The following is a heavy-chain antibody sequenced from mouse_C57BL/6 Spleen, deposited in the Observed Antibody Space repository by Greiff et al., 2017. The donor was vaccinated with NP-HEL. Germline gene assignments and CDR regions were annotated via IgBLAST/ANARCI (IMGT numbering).Heavy chain of an antibody. Sequence: EVQLQQSGPELVKPGASVKISCKASGYTFTDYYMNWVKQSHGKSLEWIGDINPNNGGTSYNQKFKGKATLTVDKSSSTAYMELRSLTSEDSAVYYYASSQYYCSSYVWFAYWGQGTLVTVSA. J-gene: IGHJ3*01. D-gene: IGHD1-1*01. CDR3: ASSQYYCSSYVWFAY. CDR1: GYTFTDYY. CDR2: INPNNGGT. V-gene: IGHV1-26*01.